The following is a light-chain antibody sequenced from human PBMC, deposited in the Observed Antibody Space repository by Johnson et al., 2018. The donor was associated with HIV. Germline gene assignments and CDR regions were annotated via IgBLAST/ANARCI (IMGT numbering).Light chain of an antibody. V-gene: IGLV1-51*01. CDR3: GTWDSSLSVLYF. J-gene: IGLJ1*01. CDR2: DNN. CDR1: SSNIGNNY. Sequence: QSVLTQPPSVSAAPGQKVTISCSGSSSNIGNNYVSWYQQLPGTAPKLLIYDNNKRPSGIPDRFSGSKSGTSATLGITGLQTGDEADYYCGTWDSSLSVLYFLGTWTKVTVL.